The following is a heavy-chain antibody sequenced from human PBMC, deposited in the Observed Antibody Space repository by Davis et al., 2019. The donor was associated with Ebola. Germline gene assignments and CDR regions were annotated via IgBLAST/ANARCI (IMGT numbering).Heavy chain of an antibody. CDR2: FDPEDGET. D-gene: IGHD3-9*01. CDR3: ATVGSIDILTGLGKYYYGMDV. CDR1: GYTLTELS. V-gene: IGHV1-24*01. J-gene: IGHJ6*02. Sequence: ASVKVSCKVSGYTLTELSMHWVRQAPGKGLEWMGGFDPEDGETIYAQKFQGRVTMTEDTSTDTAYMELSSLRSEDTAVYYCATVGSIDILTGLGKYYYGMDVWGQGTTVTVSS.